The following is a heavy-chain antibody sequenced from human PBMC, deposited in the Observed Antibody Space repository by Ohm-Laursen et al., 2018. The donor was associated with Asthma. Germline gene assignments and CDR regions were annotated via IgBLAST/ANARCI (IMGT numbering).Heavy chain of an antibody. J-gene: IGHJ4*02. CDR1: GGPISSGDHY. D-gene: IGHD3-22*01. CDR3: ARATFYYESTGYYYFDH. CDR2: IYYSGNT. Sequence: TLSRTCYVSGGPISSGDHYWSWIRQLPGKGLEWIGHIYYSGNTYYNPSLKSRVIIPVDTSKNQFSLKLTSVTAADTALYYCARATFYYESTGYYYFDHWGQGTLVTVSS. V-gene: IGHV4-31*03.